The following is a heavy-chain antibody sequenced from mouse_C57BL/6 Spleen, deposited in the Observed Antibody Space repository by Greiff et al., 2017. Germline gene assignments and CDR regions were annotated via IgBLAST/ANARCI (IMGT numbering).Heavy chain of an antibody. J-gene: IGHJ2*01. CDR2: ISSGSSTI. D-gene: IGHD4-1*01. CDR1: GFTFSDYG. Sequence: EVKVVESGGGLVKPGGSLKLSCAASGFTFSDYGMHWVRQAPEKGLEWVAYISSGSSTIYYADTVKGRFTISRDNAKNTLFLQMTSLRSEDTAMYYCARRVIDWDYFDYWGQGTTLTVSS. CDR3: ARRVIDWDYFDY. V-gene: IGHV5-17*01.